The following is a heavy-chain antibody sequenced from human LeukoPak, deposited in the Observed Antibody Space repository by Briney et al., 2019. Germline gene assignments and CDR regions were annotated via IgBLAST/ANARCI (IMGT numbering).Heavy chain of an antibody. V-gene: IGHV3-21*01. J-gene: IGHJ3*02. CDR1: GFTFSSYG. CDR3: AREPPYCSSTSCSKDAFDI. CDR2: ISSSSSYI. Sequence: PGGSLRLSCAASGFTFSSYGMHWVRQAPGKGLEWVSSISSSSSYIYYADSVKGRFTISRDNAKNSLYLQMNSLRAEDTAVYYCAREPPYCSSTSCSKDAFDIWGQGTMVTVSS. D-gene: IGHD2-2*01.